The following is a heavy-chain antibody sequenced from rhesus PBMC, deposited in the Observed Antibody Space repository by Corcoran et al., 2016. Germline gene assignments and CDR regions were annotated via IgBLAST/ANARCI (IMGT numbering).Heavy chain of an antibody. V-gene: IGHV4-160*01. CDR1: GCSISCYW. Sequence: QLQLQESGPGLVKPSETLSLTCAVSGCSISCYWWSWIRPPPGQGLEWIGRIQSSGSTDYHPTLKSRVTISRDTPKNQFSLKLSSVTAADTAVYYCARGVDNLNSGGWSIVSDYWGQGVLVTVSS. J-gene: IGHJ4*01. CDR2: IQSSGST. CDR3: ARGVDNLNSGGWSIVSDY. D-gene: IGHD6-37*01.